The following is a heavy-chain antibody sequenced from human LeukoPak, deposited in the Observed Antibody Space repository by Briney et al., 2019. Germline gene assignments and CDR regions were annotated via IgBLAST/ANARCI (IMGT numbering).Heavy chain of an antibody. CDR2: IYTSGST. CDR1: GGSISSGSYY. J-gene: IGHJ6*03. Sequence: NPSETLSLTCTVSGGSISSGSYYWSWIRQPAGKGLEWIGRIYTSGSTNYNPSLKSRVTISVDTSKNQFSLKLSSVTAADTAVYYCARMVSSSQTAPHYYYYYYYMDVWGKGTTVTVSS. V-gene: IGHV4-61*02. CDR3: ARMVSSSQTAPHYYYYYYYMDV. D-gene: IGHD6-13*01.